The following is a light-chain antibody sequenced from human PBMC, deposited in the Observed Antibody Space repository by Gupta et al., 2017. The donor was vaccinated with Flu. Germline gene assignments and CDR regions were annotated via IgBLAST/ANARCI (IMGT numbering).Light chain of an antibody. CDR2: GNS. J-gene: IGLJ3*02. V-gene: IGLV1-40*01. CDR1: SPNIGAGYD. Sequence: QSVLTQPPSVSGAPGQRVTISCTGSSPNIGAGYDVHWYQQLPGTAPKLLIYGNSNRPSGVPDRFSGSKSGTSASLAITRLQAEDEADYYCQSYDSSLSGSVFSGGTKLTVL. CDR3: QSYDSSLSGSV.